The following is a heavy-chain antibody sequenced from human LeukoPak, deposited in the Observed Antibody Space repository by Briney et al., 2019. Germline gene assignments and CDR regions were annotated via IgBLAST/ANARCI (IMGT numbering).Heavy chain of an antibody. Sequence: GGSLRLSCAAPGFTFSDFWVEWFRQAPGKGLEWVSSISSSSSYIYYADSVKGRFTISRDNAKNSLYLQMNSLRAEDTAVYYCAVTTYLDYWGQGTLVTVSS. CDR3: AVTTYLDY. D-gene: IGHD4-17*01. J-gene: IGHJ4*02. V-gene: IGHV3-21*01. CDR1: GFTFSDFW. CDR2: ISSSSSYI.